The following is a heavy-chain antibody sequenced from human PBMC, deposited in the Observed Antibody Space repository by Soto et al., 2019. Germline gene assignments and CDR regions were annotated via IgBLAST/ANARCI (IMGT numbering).Heavy chain of an antibody. CDR3: ARDNVVQLAQPSWFDP. CDR1: GFTFSSYG. V-gene: IGHV3-33*01. Sequence: QVQLVESGGGVVQPGRSLRLSCAASGFTFSSYGMHWVRQAPGKGLEWVAVIWYDRSNKYYADSVKGRFTISRDNSKNTLYLQMNSLRAEDTAVYYCARDNVVQLAQPSWFDPWGQGTLVTVSS. J-gene: IGHJ5*02. CDR2: IWYDRSNK. D-gene: IGHD6-6*01.